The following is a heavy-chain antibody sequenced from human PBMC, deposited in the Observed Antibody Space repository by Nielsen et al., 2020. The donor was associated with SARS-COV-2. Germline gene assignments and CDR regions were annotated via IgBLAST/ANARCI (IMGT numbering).Heavy chain of an antibody. V-gene: IGHV3-53*01. J-gene: IGHJ6*02. CDR2: IYAGGST. Sequence: WIRQPPGKGLEWVSFIYAGGSTYYADSVKGRFTISRDNSKNTLYLQMNSLSAEDSAVYYCARDPIFGFYGPDVWGQGTTVTVSS. CDR3: ARDPIFGFYGPDV. D-gene: IGHD3-3*01.